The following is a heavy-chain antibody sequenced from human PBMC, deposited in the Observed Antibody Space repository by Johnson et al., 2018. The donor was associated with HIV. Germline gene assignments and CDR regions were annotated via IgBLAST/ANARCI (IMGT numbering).Heavy chain of an antibody. V-gene: IGHV3-NL1*01. J-gene: IGHJ3*02. CDR1: GFTFSYYA. Sequence: QVQLVESGGGVVQPGRSLRLSCAASGFTFSYYAMHWVRQAPGKGLEWVAVIYSGGSTYYAYSVKGRFTISRDNSKNTLYLQMNSLRAEDTAVYYCAKDPGAFDIWGQGTMVTVSS. CDR3: AKDPGAFDI. CDR2: IYSGGST.